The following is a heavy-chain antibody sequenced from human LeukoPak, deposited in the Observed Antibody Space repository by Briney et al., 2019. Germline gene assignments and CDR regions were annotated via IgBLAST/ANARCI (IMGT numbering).Heavy chain of an antibody. CDR2: VDYTGTT. CDR1: GGSIGKFY. D-gene: IGHD2-2*01. V-gene: IGHV4-59*01. Sequence: PSETLSLTCTVSGGSIGKFYWHWIRQPPGKRLEWSGYVDYTGTTNYNPSLQSRVTISVDTSMNRLSLNLRSISAADTAVYFCARGASRGSLYWFFDLWGRGTLLTVSS. J-gene: IGHJ2*01. CDR3: ARGASRGSLYWFFDL.